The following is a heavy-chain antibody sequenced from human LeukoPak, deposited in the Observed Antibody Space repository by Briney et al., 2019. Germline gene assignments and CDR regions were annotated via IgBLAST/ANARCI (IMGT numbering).Heavy chain of an antibody. CDR2: IDWDDDK. V-gene: IGHV2-70*11. Sequence: SGPALVKPTQTLTLTCTFSGFSLSTSGMCVSWIRQPPGKALEWLARIDWDDDKYYSTSLKTRLTISKDTSKNQVVLTMTNMDPVDTATYYCARIRRRDSSGYYYVFDYWGQGTLVTVSS. CDR3: ARIRRRDSSGYYYVFDY. D-gene: IGHD3-22*01. CDR1: GFSLSTSGMC. J-gene: IGHJ4*02.